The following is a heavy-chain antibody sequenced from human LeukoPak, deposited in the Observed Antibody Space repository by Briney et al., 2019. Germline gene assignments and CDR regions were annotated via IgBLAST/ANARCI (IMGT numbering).Heavy chain of an antibody. CDR2: VYPRDSDT. Sequence: GESLKISCKASGYSFSNYWIGWVRQVPGKGLKWMGIVYPRDSDTRYSPSFQGQVTISADKSISTAYLQWSSLKASDTAVYYCARPGERSRRDWNLDQWGQGTLVTVSS. J-gene: IGHJ4*02. CDR3: ARPGERSRRDWNLDQ. CDR1: GYSFSNYW. V-gene: IGHV5-51*01. D-gene: IGHD1-1*01.